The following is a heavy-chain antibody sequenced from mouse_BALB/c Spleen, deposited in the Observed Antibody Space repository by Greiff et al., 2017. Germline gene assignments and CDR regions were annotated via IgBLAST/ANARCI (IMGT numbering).Heavy chain of an antibody. CDR1: GYAFSSYW. CDR2: IYPGDGDT. Sequence: QVHVKQSGAELVRPGSSVKISCKASGYAFSSYWMNWVKQRPGQGLEWIGQIYPGDGDTNYNGKFKGKATLTADKSSSTAYMQLSSLTSEDSTVYFCARDGNYPAWFAYWGQGTLVTVSA. CDR3: ARDGNYPAWFAY. D-gene: IGHD2-1*01. J-gene: IGHJ3*01. V-gene: IGHV1-80*01.